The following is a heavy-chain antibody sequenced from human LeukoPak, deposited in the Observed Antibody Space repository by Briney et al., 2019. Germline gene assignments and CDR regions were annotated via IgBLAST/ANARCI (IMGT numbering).Heavy chain of an antibody. D-gene: IGHD6-13*01. CDR2: ISSIGSYT. Sequence: GGSLRLSCAASGFTFSDHYMSWIRQAPGKGLEWVSYISSIGSYTNYADSVKGRFTVSRDNAKNSLYLQMNSLRVEDTAVYYSASPAAGTNFDCWGQGTLVTVSS. CDR3: ASPAAGTNFDC. J-gene: IGHJ4*02. V-gene: IGHV3-11*03. CDR1: GFTFSDHY.